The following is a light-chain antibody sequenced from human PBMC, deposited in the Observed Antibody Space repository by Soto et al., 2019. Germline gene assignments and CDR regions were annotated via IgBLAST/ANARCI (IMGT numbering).Light chain of an antibody. V-gene: IGKV3-11*01. CDR3: QQRSNWPST. CDR2: DAS. J-gene: IGKJ4*01. CDR1: QSVSGY. Sequence: EIVLTQSPATLSLSPGSRATLSCRASQSVSGYLAWYQQKPGQAPRLLIYDASNRATGTPARFSGSGSGTNFTLTITSLEPEDFAVYYCQQRSNWPSTFGGGTKVDIK.